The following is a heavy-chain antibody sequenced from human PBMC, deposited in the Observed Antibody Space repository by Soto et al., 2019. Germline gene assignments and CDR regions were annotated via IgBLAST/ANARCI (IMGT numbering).Heavy chain of an antibody. CDR1: GFTFSSYG. CDR3: AKDEYYYDSSGYYDY. D-gene: IGHD3-22*01. CDR2: ISYDGSNK. V-gene: IGHV3-30*18. J-gene: IGHJ4*02. Sequence: QVQLVESGGGVVQPGRSLRLSCAASGFTFSSYGMHWVRQAPGKGLEWVAVISYDGSNKYYADSVKGRFTISRDNSKNTLYLQMNSLRAEDTAVYYCAKDEYYYDSSGYYDYWGQGTLVTVFS.